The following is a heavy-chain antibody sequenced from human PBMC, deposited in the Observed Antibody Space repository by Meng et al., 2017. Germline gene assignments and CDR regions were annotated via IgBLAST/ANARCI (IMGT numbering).Heavy chain of an antibody. CDR3: ARDPYSSSSFDY. D-gene: IGHD6-6*01. CDR2: ISGSADSI. Sequence: GESLKISCAASGFTFSGHAMTWVRQAPGKGLEWVSSISGSADSIYYADSVKGRFTISRDNAKNSLYLQMNSLRAEDTAVYYCARDPYSSSSFDYWGQGTLVTVSS. J-gene: IGHJ4*02. CDR1: GFTFSGHA. V-gene: IGHV3-23*01.